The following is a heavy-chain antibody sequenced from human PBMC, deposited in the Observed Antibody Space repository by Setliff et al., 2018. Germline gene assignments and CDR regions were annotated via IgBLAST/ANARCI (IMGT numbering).Heavy chain of an antibody. CDR3: AIGGVQRRSSGTYFWN. V-gene: IGHV3-23*01. Sequence: PGGSLRLSCAASGFTFGDFAMTWVRQAPGKGLEWVSGIGGRGISTYYADSVKGRFIISRDNSENTLYLQMNSLRAEDTAVYYCAIGGVQRRSSGTYFWNWGQGTLVTVSS. CDR1: GFTFGDFA. CDR2: IGGRGIST. D-gene: IGHD1-26*01. J-gene: IGHJ4*02.